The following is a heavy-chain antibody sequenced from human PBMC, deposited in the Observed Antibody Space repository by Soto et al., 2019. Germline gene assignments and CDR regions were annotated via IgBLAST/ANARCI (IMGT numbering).Heavy chain of an antibody. V-gene: IGHV3-33*01. CDR1: GFTFRNPG. J-gene: IGHJ4*02. D-gene: IGHD2-21*01. CDR3: ARDFGIVAAGGYFDY. CDR2: IWYDGSNK. Sequence: GESLRLSCAASGFTFRNPGMHWVRQAPGKGLEWVAVIWYDGSNKYYADSVKGRFTISRDNSKNTLYLQMNSLRAEDTAVYYCARDFGIVAAGGYFDYWGQGT.